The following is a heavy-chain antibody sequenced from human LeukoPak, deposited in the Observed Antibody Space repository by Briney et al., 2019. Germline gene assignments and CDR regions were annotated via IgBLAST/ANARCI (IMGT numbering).Heavy chain of an antibody. V-gene: IGHV1-8*01. CDR2: MNPNSGNT. J-gene: IGHJ4*02. CDR3: ARARHRRYYYDSSGYYFFDY. D-gene: IGHD3-22*01. Sequence: ASVKVSCKASGYTFTSYDINWVRQATGQGLEWMGWMNPNSGNTGYAQKFQGRVTMTRNTSISTAYMELSSLRSEDTAVYYCARARHRRYYYDSSGYYFFDYWGQGTLVTVSP. CDR1: GYTFTSYD.